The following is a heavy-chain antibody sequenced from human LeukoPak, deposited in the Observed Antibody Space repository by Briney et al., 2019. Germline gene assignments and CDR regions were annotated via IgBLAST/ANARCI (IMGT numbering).Heavy chain of an antibody. CDR3: ARGELLWFGEDWFQH. V-gene: IGHV4-31*03. CDR1: GGSISSGGYY. Sequence: SETLSLTCTVSGGSISSGGYYWSWIRQHPGKGLEWIGYIYYSGNTYYNPSLKSRVTMSVDTSKNQFSLKLSSVTAADTAVYYCARGELLWFGEDWFQHWGQGTLVTVSS. D-gene: IGHD3-10*01. CDR2: IYYSGNT. J-gene: IGHJ1*01.